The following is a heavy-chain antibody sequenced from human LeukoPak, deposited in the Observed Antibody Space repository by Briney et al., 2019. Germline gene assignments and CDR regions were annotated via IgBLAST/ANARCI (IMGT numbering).Heavy chain of an antibody. CDR2: IIPIFGTA. CDR3: ARGDNHYDSSGFLSPFDY. V-gene: IGHV1-69*13. CDR1: GGTFSSYA. J-gene: IGHJ4*02. D-gene: IGHD3-22*01. Sequence: GASVTVSCKASGGTFSSYAISWVRQAPGQGLEWMGGIIPIFGTANYAQKFQGRVTITADESTSAAYMELSSLRSEDTAVYYCARGDNHYDSSGFLSPFDYWGQGTLVTVSS.